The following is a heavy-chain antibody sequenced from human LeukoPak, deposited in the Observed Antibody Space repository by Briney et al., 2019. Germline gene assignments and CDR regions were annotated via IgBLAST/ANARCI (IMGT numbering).Heavy chain of an antibody. V-gene: IGHV4-39*01. CDR3: VRQRPSITGGMDV. CDR2: IYHYGCA. Sequence: SYTLSLTCRLCHCCSHKRTHFSPSIRLPPGKALSAMARIYHYGCAYYIPSLKSRVTISVDTSKNQFSLKLRFVTAADTAVYYCVRQRPSITGGMDVWGQGTTVTVS. D-gene: IGHD5-12*01. J-gene: IGHJ6*02. CDR1: HCCSHKRTHF.